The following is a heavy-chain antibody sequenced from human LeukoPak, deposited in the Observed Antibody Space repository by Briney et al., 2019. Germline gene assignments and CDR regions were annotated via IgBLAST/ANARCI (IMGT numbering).Heavy chain of an antibody. CDR3: ARHEGTGFDP. J-gene: IGHJ5*02. D-gene: IGHD3-10*01. V-gene: IGHV4-34*01. CDR1: GGSFSGYY. CDR2: INHSGST. Sequence: PSETLSLTCAVYGGSFSGYYWSWIRQPPGKGLEWIGEINHSGSTNYNPSLKSRVTISVDTSKNQFSLKLSSVTAADTAVYYCARHEGTGFDPWGQGTLVTVSS.